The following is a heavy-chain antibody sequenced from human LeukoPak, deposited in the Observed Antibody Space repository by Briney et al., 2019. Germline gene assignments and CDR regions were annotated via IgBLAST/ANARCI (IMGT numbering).Heavy chain of an antibody. V-gene: IGHV4-34*01. CDR2: INHSGST. Sequence: SETLSLTCAVYGGSFSGYYWSWIRQPPGKGLEWIGEINHSGSTNYNPSLKSRVTISVDTSKNQFFLKLSSVTAADTAVYYCAILRGSYYRDYWGQGTLVTVSS. CDR3: AILRGSYYRDY. J-gene: IGHJ4*02. CDR1: GGSFSGYY. D-gene: IGHD3-10*01.